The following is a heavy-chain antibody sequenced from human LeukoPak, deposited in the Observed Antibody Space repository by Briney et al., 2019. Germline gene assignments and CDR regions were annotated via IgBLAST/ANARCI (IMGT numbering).Heavy chain of an antibody. CDR3: ATAPIRYFAPNFDY. CDR2: ISGSGGST. CDR1: GFTSSNYA. D-gene: IGHD3-9*01. J-gene: IGHJ4*02. V-gene: IGHV3-23*01. Sequence: GGSLRLSCEASGFTSSNYAMSWVRQIPGKGLEWVSGISGSGGSTYHADSVKGRFNISRDNSKNTLYLQMKSLRAEDTAIYYCATAPIRYFAPNFDYWGQGTQVTVSS.